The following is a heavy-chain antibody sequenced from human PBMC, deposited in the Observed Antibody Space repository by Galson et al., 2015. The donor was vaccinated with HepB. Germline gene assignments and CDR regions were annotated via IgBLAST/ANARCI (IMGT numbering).Heavy chain of an antibody. V-gene: IGHV3-30*18. CDR3: AKDQVDCSSTSCYNLDY. CDR1: GFTLGVYG. J-gene: IGHJ4*02. D-gene: IGHD2-2*02. CDR2: ISYDAINK. Sequence: LRLSCAVSGFTLGVYGMHWVRPAPGKGLEWVAVISYDAINKYYADSVKGRFTISRDNSKNTLYLQMNSLRAEDTAVYYCAKDQVDCSSTSCYNLDYWGQGTLVTVSS.